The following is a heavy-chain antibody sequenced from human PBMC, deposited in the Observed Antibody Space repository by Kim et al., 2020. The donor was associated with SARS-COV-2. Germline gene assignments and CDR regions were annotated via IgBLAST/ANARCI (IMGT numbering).Heavy chain of an antibody. CDR3: ARVPGGYQGYYYYGMDV. Sequence: FQGRVTITRDTSASTAYMELSSLRSEDTAVYYCARVPGGYQGYYYYGMDVWGQGTTVTVSS. D-gene: IGHD3-16*01. V-gene: IGHV1-3*01. J-gene: IGHJ6*02.